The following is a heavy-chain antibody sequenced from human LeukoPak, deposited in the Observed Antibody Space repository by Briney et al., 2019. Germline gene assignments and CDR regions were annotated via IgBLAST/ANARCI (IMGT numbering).Heavy chain of an antibody. CDR3: ARVVVIAIDYYFDY. CDR2: IYHSGST. J-gene: IGHJ4*02. V-gene: IGHV4-30-2*01. D-gene: IGHD2-21*01. Sequence: TLSLTCTVSGGSISSGGYYWSWLRQPPGKGLEWIGYIYHSGSTYYNPSLKSRVTISVDRSKNQFSLKLSSVTAADTAVYYCARVVVIAIDYYFDYWGQGTLVTVSS. CDR1: GGSISSGGYY.